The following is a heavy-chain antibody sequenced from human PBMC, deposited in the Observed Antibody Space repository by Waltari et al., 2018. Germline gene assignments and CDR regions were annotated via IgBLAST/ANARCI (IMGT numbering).Heavy chain of an antibody. CDR3: ARGPIVVVPAAINWFDP. Sequence: QLQLQESGPGLVKPSETLSLTCTVSGGSISSSSYYWGWIRQPPGKGLEWIGSIYYSGSTYYNPSLKSRVTMSVDTSKNQFSLKLSSVTAADTAVYYCARGPIVVVPAAINWFDPWGQGTLVTVSS. V-gene: IGHV4-39*07. CDR1: GGSISSSSYY. J-gene: IGHJ5*02. CDR2: IYYSGST. D-gene: IGHD2-2*01.